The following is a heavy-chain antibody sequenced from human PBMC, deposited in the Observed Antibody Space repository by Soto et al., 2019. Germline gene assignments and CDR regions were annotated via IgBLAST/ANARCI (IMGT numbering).Heavy chain of an antibody. CDR3: ATQEVGGSYVYTFDP. CDR2: IYYSGST. J-gene: IGHJ5*02. V-gene: IGHV4-39*01. CDR1: GGSISSSNYY. D-gene: IGHD1-26*01. Sequence: SEALSLTCTVSGGSISSSNYYWGWIRQPPGKGLEWIGSIYYSGSTYYNPSLKSRVTISVDTSKNQFSLKLSSVTAADTAVYYCATQEVGGSYVYTFDPWGQGTLVTVSS.